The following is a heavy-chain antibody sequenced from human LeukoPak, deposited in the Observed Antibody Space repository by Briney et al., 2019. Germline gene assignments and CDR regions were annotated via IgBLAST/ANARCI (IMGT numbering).Heavy chain of an antibody. CDR3: ARGTVVPAAILVY. CDR2: INPNSGGT. CDR1: GYSFTGYY. J-gene: IGHJ4*02. D-gene: IGHD2-2*02. Sequence: ASVKVSCKASGYSFTGYYMHWVRQAPGQGLEWMGWINPNSGGTNYAQKFQGRVTMTRDTSISTAYMELSRLRSDDTAVYYCARGTVVPAAILVYWGQGTLVTVSS. V-gene: IGHV1-2*02.